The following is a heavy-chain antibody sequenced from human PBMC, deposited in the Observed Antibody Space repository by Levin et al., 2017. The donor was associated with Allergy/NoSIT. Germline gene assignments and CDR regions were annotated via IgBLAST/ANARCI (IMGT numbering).Heavy chain of an antibody. CDR2: IFDSGYT. V-gene: IGHV4-31*03. Sequence: SQTLSLTCSVSGGSIHSGGYYWSWIRQHPGMGLEWIGYIFDSGYTYYNPSLKSRISMSLDTSENQFSLKLSSVTAADTAVYYCARTEGGEAWYFDLWGRGTLVTVSS. CDR3: ARTEGGEAWYFDL. D-gene: IGHD2-21*01. J-gene: IGHJ2*01. CDR1: GGSIHSGGYY.